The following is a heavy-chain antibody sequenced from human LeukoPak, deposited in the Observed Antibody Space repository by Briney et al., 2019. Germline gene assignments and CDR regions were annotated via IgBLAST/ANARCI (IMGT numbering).Heavy chain of an antibody. J-gene: IGHJ6*02. V-gene: IGHV3-30-3*01. D-gene: IGHD3-10*01. CDR2: ISYDGSNK. CDR3: ARDMGYYYYGMDV. Sequence: PGRSLRLSCAASGFTFSSYAMHWVRQAPGKGLEWVAVISYDGSNKYYADSVKGRFTISRDNSKNTLYLQMNSLRAEDTAVYYCARDMGYYYYGMDVWGQGTTVTVSS. CDR1: GFTFSSYA.